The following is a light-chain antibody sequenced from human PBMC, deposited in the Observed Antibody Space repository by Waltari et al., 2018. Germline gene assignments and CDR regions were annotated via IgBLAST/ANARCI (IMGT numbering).Light chain of an antibody. CDR3: AAWDNSLSGRVV. V-gene: IGLV1-47*01. J-gene: IGLJ2*01. CDR2: KNN. CDR1: SSNLGSNH. Sequence: QSVVTQPPSASGTPGQRVTISCSGSSSNLGSNHLYCSHQPPGTPPKLHLQQLPGTAPKLLIYKNNLRPSGVPDRFSGSKSGPSATLAISGLRSEDEADYYCAAWDNSLSGRVVFGGGTKLTVL.